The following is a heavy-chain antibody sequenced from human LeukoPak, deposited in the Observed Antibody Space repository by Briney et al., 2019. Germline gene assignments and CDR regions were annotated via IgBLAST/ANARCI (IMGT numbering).Heavy chain of an antibody. V-gene: IGHV3-53*04. CDR1: GFTFNTFN. CDR2: LYSGGGS. CDR3: ARVDCTSTNCSGAFDI. Sequence: PGGSLRLSCAPSGFTFNTFNMNWFRQAPGKGLEWVSLLYSGGGSFHADSVKGRFTISRHNSQNTVYLQMNSLRPDDTAVYYCARVDCTSTNCSGAFDIWGQGTMLTVSS. J-gene: IGHJ3*02. D-gene: IGHD2-2*01.